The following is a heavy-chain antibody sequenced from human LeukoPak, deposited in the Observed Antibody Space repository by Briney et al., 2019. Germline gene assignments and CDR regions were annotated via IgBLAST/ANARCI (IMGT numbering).Heavy chain of an antibody. Sequence: SETLSLTCTVSGGSISSYYWSWIRQPPGKGLEWIGYIYYSGTTNYNPSLKSRVTISVDTSKNQFSLKLSSVTAADTAVYYCAREGYDILTGYRLFGMDVWGKGTTVTISS. V-gene: IGHV4-59*01. CDR2: IYYSGTT. CDR1: GGSISSYY. D-gene: IGHD3-9*01. J-gene: IGHJ6*04. CDR3: AREGYDILTGYRLFGMDV.